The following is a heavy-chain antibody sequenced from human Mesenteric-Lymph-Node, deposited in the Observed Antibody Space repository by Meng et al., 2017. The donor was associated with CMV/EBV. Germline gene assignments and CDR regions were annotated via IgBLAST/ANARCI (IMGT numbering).Heavy chain of an antibody. Sequence: ASVKVSCKSSGYIFTSYGITWVQQAPGQGLEWMGWSSAYNGNTNYAQNLQGRVTMTTDTSTAYMELRSLRSDDTAVYYCARDRDYYDSSGYSRLHDYYGMDVWGQGTTVTVSS. CDR3: ARDRDYYDSSGYSRLHDYYGMDV. CDR1: GYIFTSYG. D-gene: IGHD3-22*01. V-gene: IGHV1-18*01. J-gene: IGHJ6*02. CDR2: SSAYNGNT.